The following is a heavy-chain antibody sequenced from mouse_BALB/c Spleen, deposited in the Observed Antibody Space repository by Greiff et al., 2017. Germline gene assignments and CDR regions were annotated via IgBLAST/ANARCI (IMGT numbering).Heavy chain of an antibody. CDR2: INPSNGRT. D-gene: IGHD2-2*01. Sequence: QVHVKQPGAELVKPGASVKRSCKASGYTFTSYWMHWVKQRPGQGLEWIGEINPSNGRTNYNEKFKSKATLTVDKSSSTAYMQLSSLTSEDSAVYYCARQEYGYDGDYFDYWGQGTTLTVSS. J-gene: IGHJ2*01. CDR3: ARQEYGYDGDYFDY. V-gene: IGHV1S81*02. CDR1: GYTFTSYW.